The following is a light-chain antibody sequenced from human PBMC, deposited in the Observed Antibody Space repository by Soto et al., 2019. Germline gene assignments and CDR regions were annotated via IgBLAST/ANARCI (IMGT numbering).Light chain of an antibody. CDR1: SSDVGCYNY. Sequence: QSALTQPPSASGSPGQSVTISCTGTSSDVGCYNYVSWYQQHPGKAPKLMIYEVNKRPSGVPDRFSGSKSGNTASLTVSGLQAEDEADYYCSSYAGSNIYVVFGGGTKLTVL. CDR2: EVN. J-gene: IGLJ2*01. CDR3: SSYAGSNIYVV. V-gene: IGLV2-8*01.